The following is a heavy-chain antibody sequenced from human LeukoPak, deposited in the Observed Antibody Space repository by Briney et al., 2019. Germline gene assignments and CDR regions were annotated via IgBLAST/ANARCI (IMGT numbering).Heavy chain of an antibody. CDR2: IIPIFGTA. CDR3: ARGREQWLARGSYHYYMDV. V-gene: IGHV1-69*13. J-gene: IGHJ6*03. CDR1: GGTFSSYA. D-gene: IGHD6-19*01. Sequence: ASVKVSCKASGGTFSSYAISWVRQAPGQGLEWMGGIIPIFGTANYAQKFQGRVTITADESTSTAYMELSSLRSEDTAVYYCARGREQWLARGSYHYYMDVWGKGTTVTISS.